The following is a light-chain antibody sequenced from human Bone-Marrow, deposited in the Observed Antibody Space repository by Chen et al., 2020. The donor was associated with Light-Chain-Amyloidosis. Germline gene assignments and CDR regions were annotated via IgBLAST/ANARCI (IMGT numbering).Light chain of an antibody. Sequence: ALQMTESPSSLSAFVGDRVTITCRASQAIRSDLGWDQQKPGKAPNLLIYSASTVQTGVPSRFSGSGSGTNFTLTISSLQPEDFATYYCLQDYSYPHTFGQGTKLEI. V-gene: IGKV1-6*02. CDR3: LQDYSYPHT. CDR1: QAIRSD. CDR2: SAS. J-gene: IGKJ2*01.